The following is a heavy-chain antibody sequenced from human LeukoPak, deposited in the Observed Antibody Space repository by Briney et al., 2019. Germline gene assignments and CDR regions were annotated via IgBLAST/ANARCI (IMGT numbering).Heavy chain of an antibody. V-gene: IGHV4-39*07. Sequence: NPSETLSLTCTVSGGSISSSSYYWGWTRQPPGKGLEWIGSIYYSGSTYYNPSLKSRVTISVDTSKNQFSLKLSSVPAAAPAVYYCARDLVDTAMVLDYWGQGTLVTVSS. CDR2: IYYSGST. CDR3: ARDLVDTAMVLDY. D-gene: IGHD5-18*01. J-gene: IGHJ4*02. CDR1: GGSISSSSYY.